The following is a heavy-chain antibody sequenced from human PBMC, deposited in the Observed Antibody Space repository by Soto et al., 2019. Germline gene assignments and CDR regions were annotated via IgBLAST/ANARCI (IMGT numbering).Heavy chain of an antibody. V-gene: IGHV4-38-2*01. Sequence: ETLSLTCVVSSYVIESGHYWGWVRQPPGKGLEWVGSIYDSGTTYYNPSLRSRVTISADTSKNQFSLSLTSVTAADTAVYYCARSPQYYTPGSSPFDYWGPGTMVTVSS. J-gene: IGHJ4*03. D-gene: IGHD3-3*01. CDR2: IYDSGTT. CDR3: ARSPQYYTPGSSPFDY. CDR1: SYVIESGHY.